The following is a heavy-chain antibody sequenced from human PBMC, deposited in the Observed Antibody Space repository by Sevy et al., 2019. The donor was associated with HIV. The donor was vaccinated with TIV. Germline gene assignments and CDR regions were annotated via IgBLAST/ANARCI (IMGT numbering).Heavy chain of an antibody. J-gene: IGHJ4*02. CDR1: GGSISSSSYY. V-gene: IGHV4-39*01. D-gene: IGHD6-13*01. CDR2: IYYSGST. Sequence: SETLSLTCTVSGGSISSSSYYWGWIRQPPGKGLEWIGSIYYSGSTYYNPSLKSRVTISVDTSKNQFSLKLSSVTAADTALYYCARHNPTAGVLDYWGQGTLVTVSS. CDR3: ARHNPTAGVLDY.